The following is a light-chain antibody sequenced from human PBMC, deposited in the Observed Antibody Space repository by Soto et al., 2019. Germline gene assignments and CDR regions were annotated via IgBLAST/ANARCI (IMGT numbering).Light chain of an antibody. Sequence: EIVLTQSPGTLSLSPGERASLSCRASQSVPKNYLAWYQQRPGQALRLLISGASSRATGIPDRFSGSGSGTEFTLTIIRLEAEDFAVYFCQQYASSPLTFGGGTKVEIK. CDR3: QQYASSPLT. V-gene: IGKV3-20*01. CDR1: QSVPKNY. CDR2: GAS. J-gene: IGKJ4*01.